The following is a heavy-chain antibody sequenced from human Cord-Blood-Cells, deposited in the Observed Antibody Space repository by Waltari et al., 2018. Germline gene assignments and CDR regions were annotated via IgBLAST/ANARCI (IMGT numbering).Heavy chain of an antibody. V-gene: IGHV3-21*01. Sequence: EVQLVESGGGLVKPAGALSPPSPASGFPLLRFSMNWARQAPGKGLEWVSSISSSSSYIYYADSVKGRFTISRDNAKNSLYLQMNSLRAEDTAVYYCARDRGYGDYGYWGQGTLVTVSS. CDR1: GFPLLRFS. CDR2: ISSSSSYI. J-gene: IGHJ4*02. CDR3: ARDRGYGDYGY. D-gene: IGHD4-17*01.